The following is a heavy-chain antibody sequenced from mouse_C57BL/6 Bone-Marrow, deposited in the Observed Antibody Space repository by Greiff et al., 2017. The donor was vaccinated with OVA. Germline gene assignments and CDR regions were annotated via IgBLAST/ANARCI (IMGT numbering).Heavy chain of an antibody. CDR3: ARGGLRLYAMDY. J-gene: IGHJ4*01. CDR1: GYTFTSYT. CDR2: INPSSGYT. D-gene: IGHD2-4*01. Sequence: VQGVESGAELARPGASVKMSCKASGYTFTSYTMHWVKQRPGQGLEWIGYINPSSGYTKYNQKFKDKATLTADKSSSTAYMQLSSLTSEDSAVYYCARGGLRLYAMDYWGQGTSVTVSS. V-gene: IGHV1-4*01.